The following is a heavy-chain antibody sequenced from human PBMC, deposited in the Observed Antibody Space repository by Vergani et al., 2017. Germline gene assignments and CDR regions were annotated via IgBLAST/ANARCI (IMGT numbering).Heavy chain of an antibody. V-gene: IGHV3-33*01. CDR3: ARDLRGLVIDFDY. J-gene: IGHJ4*02. CDR2: IWYDGSNK. Sequence: QVQLVESGGGVVQPGRSLRLSCAASGFTFSSYGMHWVRQAPGKGLEWVAVIWYDGSNKYYADSVKGRFTISRDNSKNTLYLQMNSLSAEDTAVYYCARDLRGLVIDFDYWGQGTLVTVSS. CDR1: GFTFSSYG. D-gene: IGHD1-26*01.